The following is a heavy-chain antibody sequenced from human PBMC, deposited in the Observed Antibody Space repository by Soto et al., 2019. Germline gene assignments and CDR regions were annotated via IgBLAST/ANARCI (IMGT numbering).Heavy chain of an antibody. CDR2: INVYNGNT. D-gene: IGHD2-8*01. J-gene: IGHJ2*01. CDR1: GYTFTSYG. V-gene: IGHV1-18*01. Sequence: QVKLVQSGPEVKKPGASMKVSCKTSGYTFTSYGITWVRQAPGQGLEWMGWINVYNGNTDYAQKLQGRVTMTTDTSTSTVYMEMRSLKSDDTAVYYCARGDGLWFFDLWGRGTLVTVSS. CDR3: ARGDGLWFFDL.